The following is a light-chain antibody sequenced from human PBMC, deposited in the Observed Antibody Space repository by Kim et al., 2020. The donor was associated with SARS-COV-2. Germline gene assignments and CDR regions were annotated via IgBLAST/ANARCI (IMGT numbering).Light chain of an antibody. J-gene: IGLJ2*01. CDR1: SLRSYY. Sequence: SSELTQDPAVSVALGQTVRITCQGDSLRSYYVSWYQQKPGQAPVLVIYGKNNRPSGIPDRFSGSSSGNTASLTITGAQAEDEADYYCNSRDSSGNHVVLGGGTQLTVL. CDR3: NSRDSSGNHVV. CDR2: GKN. V-gene: IGLV3-19*01.